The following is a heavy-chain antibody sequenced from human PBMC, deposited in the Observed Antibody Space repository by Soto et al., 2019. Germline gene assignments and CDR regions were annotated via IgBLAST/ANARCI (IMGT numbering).Heavy chain of an antibody. D-gene: IGHD3-3*01. J-gene: IGHJ4*02. CDR3: TREGGYYSFFDY. CDR2: IRSKAYGGTT. V-gene: IGHV3-49*04. CDR1: GSTSGDYA. Sequence: GGSLRLSCTASGSTSGDYAMSWVRQAPGKGLEWVGFIRSKAYGGTTEYAASVKGRFTISRDDSKSIAYLQMNSLKTEDTAVYYCTREGGYYSFFDYWGQGTLVTVSS.